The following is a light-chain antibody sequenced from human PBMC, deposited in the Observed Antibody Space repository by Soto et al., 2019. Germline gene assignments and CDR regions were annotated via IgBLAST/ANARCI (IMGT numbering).Light chain of an antibody. V-gene: IGLV2-18*02. CDR2: EVS. Sequence: QSALTQPPSVSASPGQSVTISCTGTSSDVGSYDRVSWYQQPPGTAPKLMIYEVSNRPSGVHDRFSGSKSGNTASLTISGLQAEDEADYFCASYTTSSAFVVFGGGTKLTVL. CDR3: ASYTTSSAFVV. J-gene: IGLJ2*01. CDR1: SSDVGSYDR.